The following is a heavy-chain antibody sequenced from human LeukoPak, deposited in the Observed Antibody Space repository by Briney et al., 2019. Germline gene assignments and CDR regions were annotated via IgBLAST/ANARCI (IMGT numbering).Heavy chain of an antibody. Sequence: GGSLRLSCAASGFTFSTDSMGWFRQAPGKGLEWVSSISGLGNYIYYADSVKGRFTISRDNAKDALYLQMNSLRAEDTAVYYCRRHARTGIGSDSSDYWGQGSLVTVSS. J-gene: IGHJ4*02. D-gene: IGHD1-1*01. V-gene: IGHV3-21*01. CDR1: GFTFSTDS. CDR3: RRHARTGIGSDSSDY. CDR2: ISGLGNYI.